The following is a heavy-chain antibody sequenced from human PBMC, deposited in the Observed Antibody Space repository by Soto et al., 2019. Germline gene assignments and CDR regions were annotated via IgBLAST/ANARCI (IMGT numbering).Heavy chain of an antibody. CDR1: GGSISSSSYY. V-gene: IGHV4-39*01. D-gene: IGHD3-9*01. CDR3: ARLGDILTGYYFDY. CDR2: IYYSGST. Sequence: ETLSLTCTVSGGSISSSSYYWGWIRQPPGKGLEWIGSIYYSGSTYYNPSLKSRVTISVDTSKNQFSLKLSSVTAADTAVYYCARLGDILTGYYFDYWGQGTLVTVSS. J-gene: IGHJ4*02.